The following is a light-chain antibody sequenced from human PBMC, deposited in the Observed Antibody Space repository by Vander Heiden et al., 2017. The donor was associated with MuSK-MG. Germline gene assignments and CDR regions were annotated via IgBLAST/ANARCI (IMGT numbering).Light chain of an antibody. V-gene: IGKV4-1*01. CDR3: QQYYSSCS. CDR1: QSVLYSSNNKNY. J-gene: IGKJ2*04. Sequence: DIEMTQPPDSLAVSLGERATINSKSSQSVLYSSNNKNYLAWYPQKPGQPPKLLIYWASTRESGVPDRFSGSGSGTDFTLTISSLQAEDVAVYYCQQYYSSCSFGQGTKLEIK. CDR2: WAS.